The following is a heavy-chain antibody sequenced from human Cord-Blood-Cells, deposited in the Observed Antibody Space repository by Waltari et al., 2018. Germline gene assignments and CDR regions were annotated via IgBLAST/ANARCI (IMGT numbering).Heavy chain of an antibody. CDR3: ARDGKGDFWSGYYTRYYYYGMDV. Sequence: QVQLVQSGAEVKKPGSSVQVSCKASGGTFSSYAISWVRQAPGQGLEWMGGIIPIFGTANYAQKFQGRVTITADESTSTAYMELSSLRSEDTAVYYCARDGKGDFWSGYYTRYYYYGMDVWGQGTTVTVSS. J-gene: IGHJ6*02. CDR1: GGTFSSYA. V-gene: IGHV1-69*12. CDR2: IIPIFGTA. D-gene: IGHD3-3*01.